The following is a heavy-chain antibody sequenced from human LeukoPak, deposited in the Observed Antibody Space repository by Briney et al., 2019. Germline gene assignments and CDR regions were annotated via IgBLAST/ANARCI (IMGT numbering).Heavy chain of an antibody. CDR2: IYYSGST. CDR1: GGSISSYY. J-gene: IGHJ6*03. V-gene: IGHV4-59*01. CDR3: ARGTRGDYVYHRGNFRRMVYYYIDV. Sequence: SETLSLTCTVSGGSISSYYWSWIRQPPGKGLEWIGYIYYSGSTNYNPSLKSRVTISVDTSKNQFSLKLSSVTAADTAVYYCARGTRGDYVYHRGNFRRMVYYYIDVWGKGTTVTVSS. D-gene: IGHD4-17*01.